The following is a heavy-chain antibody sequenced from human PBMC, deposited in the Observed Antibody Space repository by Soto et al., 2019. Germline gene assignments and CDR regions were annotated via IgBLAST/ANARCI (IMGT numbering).Heavy chain of an antibody. J-gene: IGHJ6*02. CDR1: GGTFSSYA. CDR2: IIPIFGTA. D-gene: IGHD2-15*01. CDR3: ARAYCSGGSCYSDYYYGMDV. V-gene: IGHV1-69*01. Sequence: QVQLVQSGAEVKKPGSSVKVSCKASGGTFSSYAISWVRQAPGQGLEWMGGIIPIFGTANYAQKFQGRVTITADESTSTAYMELSSLRSEDTAVYYCARAYCSGGSCYSDYYYGMDVWGQGTTVTVSS.